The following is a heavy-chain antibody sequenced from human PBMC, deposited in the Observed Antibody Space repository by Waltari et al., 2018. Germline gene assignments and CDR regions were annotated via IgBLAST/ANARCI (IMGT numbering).Heavy chain of an antibody. CDR2: IYYSGGT. CDR3: ARVPLYCSSTSCYLVAFDI. Sequence: QLQLQESGPGLVKPSETLSLTCTVSGGSISSSSYYWGWIRQPPGKGLEWIGSIYYSGGTYYNPSLKSRVTISVDTSKNQFSLKLSSVTAADTAVYYCARVPLYCSSTSCYLVAFDIWGQGTMVTVSS. J-gene: IGHJ3*02. V-gene: IGHV4-39*07. D-gene: IGHD2-2*01. CDR1: GGSISSSSYY.